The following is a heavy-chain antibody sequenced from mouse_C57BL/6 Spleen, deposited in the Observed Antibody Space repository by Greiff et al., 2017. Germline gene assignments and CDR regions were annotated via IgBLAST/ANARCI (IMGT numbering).Heavy chain of an antibody. V-gene: IGHV5-16*01. J-gene: IGHJ1*03. Sequence: EVLLVESEAGLVQPGSSMTLSCTASGFTFSDYYMAWFRQVPEKGLEWVANINYDGSSTYYLDSLKSRFIISRDNAKNILYLQMSSLKSEDTATYYCARGSYWYFDVWGTGTTVTVSS. CDR1: GFTFSDYY. CDR3: ARGSYWYFDV. CDR2: INYDGSST.